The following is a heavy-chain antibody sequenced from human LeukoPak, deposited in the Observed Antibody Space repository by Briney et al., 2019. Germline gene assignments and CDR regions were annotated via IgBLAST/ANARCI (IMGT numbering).Heavy chain of an antibody. CDR3: ARVPGDY. CDR1: GFTFSSYS. Sequence: GGSLRLSCAASGFTFSSYSMNWVRQAPGKGLEWVSSISSSSNYIYYADSVKGRFTISRDNAKNSLYLQLNSLRAEDTAVYYCARVPGDYWGQGTLVTVSS. CDR2: ISSSSNYI. V-gene: IGHV3-21*01. J-gene: IGHJ4*02.